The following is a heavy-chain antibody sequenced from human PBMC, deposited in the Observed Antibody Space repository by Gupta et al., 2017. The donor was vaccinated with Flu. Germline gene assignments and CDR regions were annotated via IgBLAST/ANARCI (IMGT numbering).Heavy chain of an antibody. CDR3: AGTPRGAWDGMDV. CDR2: IYSGGST. D-gene: IGHD1-26*01. J-gene: IGHJ6*02. CDR1: GFTVSSNY. Sequence: EVQLVESGGGLVQPGGSLRLSCAASGFTVSSNYMSWVRQAPGKGLEWVSVIYSGGSTYYADAVKGRFTISRHNSKNTLYLQMNSMRAEDTAVYYSAGTPRGAWDGMDVWGQGTTVTVSS. V-gene: IGHV3-53*04.